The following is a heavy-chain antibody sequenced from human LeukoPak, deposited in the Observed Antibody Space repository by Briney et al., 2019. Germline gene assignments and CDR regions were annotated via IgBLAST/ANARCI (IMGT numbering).Heavy chain of an antibody. V-gene: IGHV3-21*01. CDR2: ISSGSSYI. D-gene: IGHD1-26*01. Sequence: GGSLRLSCAASGFTFSTYSMNWVRQAPGKGLEWVSSISSGSSYIYYADSVKGRFTISRDNAKNSLYLQMNSLRAEDTAVYYCARRIVGPSSGGDYWGQGTPVTVSS. CDR3: ARRIVGPSSGGDY. J-gene: IGHJ4*02. CDR1: GFTFSTYS.